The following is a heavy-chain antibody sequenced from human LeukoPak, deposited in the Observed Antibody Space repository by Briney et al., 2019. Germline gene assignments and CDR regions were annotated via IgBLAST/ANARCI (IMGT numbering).Heavy chain of an antibody. CDR2: IYTSGST. V-gene: IGHV4-61*02. Sequence: SQTLSLTCTVSGGSISSGSYYWSWIRQPAGKGLEWIGRIYTSGSTNYNPSLKSRVTISVDTSKNQFSLKLSSVTAADTAVYYCAMSIGGAFDIWGQGTMVTVSS. CDR3: AMSIGGAFDI. CDR1: GGSISSGSYY. J-gene: IGHJ3*02. D-gene: IGHD3-10*01.